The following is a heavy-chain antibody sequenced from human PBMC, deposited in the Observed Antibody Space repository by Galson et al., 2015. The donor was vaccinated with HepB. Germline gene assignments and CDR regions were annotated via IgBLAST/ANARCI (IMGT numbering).Heavy chain of an antibody. CDR3: ASSRSSWYHHFDY. J-gene: IGHJ4*02. D-gene: IGHD6-13*01. V-gene: IGHV3-33*08. CDR1: GFTLSSYG. Sequence: SLRPSCAGSGFTLSSYGMHWVRQAPGKGLEWVAVIWYDGSNKNYADSVKGRFTISRDNSKNTLYLQMNSLRAEDTAVYYCASSRSSWYHHFDYWGQGTLVTVSS. CDR2: IWYDGSNK.